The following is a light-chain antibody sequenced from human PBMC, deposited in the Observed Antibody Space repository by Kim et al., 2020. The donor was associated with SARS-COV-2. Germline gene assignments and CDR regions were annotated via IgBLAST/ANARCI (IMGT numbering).Light chain of an antibody. CDR3: QQANSSPPT. CDR2: AAS. V-gene: IGKV1-12*01. J-gene: IGKJ2*01. Sequence: SASVGNRGTITCRASQSISNWLAWYQQKPGKAPKLLIYAASSLQSGVPSRFSGSGSGTDFTLTSSNLQPEGFATYYCQQANSSPPTFGQGTKLEI. CDR1: QSISNW.